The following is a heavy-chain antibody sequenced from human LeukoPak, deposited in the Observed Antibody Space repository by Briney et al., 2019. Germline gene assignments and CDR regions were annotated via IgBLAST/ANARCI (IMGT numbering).Heavy chain of an antibody. V-gene: IGHV4-28*01. Sequence: EPSDTLSLTCDVSGYSISRSNWWGWIRQPPGKGLEWIGHIYHSRSTYYNPSLRSRVTMSQDTSKNQFSLRLSSVTAVDTAVYYCARTLIFDNRHRGAFDIWGQGTMVTVSS. CDR1: GYSISRSNW. J-gene: IGHJ3*02. CDR2: IYHSRST. D-gene: IGHD3-22*01. CDR3: ARTLIFDNRHRGAFDI.